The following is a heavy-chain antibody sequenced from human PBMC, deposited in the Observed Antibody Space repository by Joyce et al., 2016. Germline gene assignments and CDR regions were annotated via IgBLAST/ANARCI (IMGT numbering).Heavy chain of an antibody. CDR3: ARGGRGLLSGLFDF. CDR2: ISSSSIAI. CDR1: GFTFNGYS. Sequence: EVKLVESGGGLVQPGGSLRLSCAAPGFTFNGYSVNWVRQAPGKGLEWVAHISSSSIAIYYADSVKDRFTISRDSAENSVFLQMNSLRDEDSAIYYCARGGRGLLSGLFDFWGQGTLVTVSS. V-gene: IGHV3-48*02. J-gene: IGHJ4*02. D-gene: IGHD2/OR15-2a*01.